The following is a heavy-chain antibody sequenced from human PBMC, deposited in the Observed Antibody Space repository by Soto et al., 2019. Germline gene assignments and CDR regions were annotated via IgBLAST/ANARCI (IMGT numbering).Heavy chain of an antibody. D-gene: IGHD6-6*01. J-gene: IGHJ5*02. CDR1: GGSFSCYY. Sequence: SETLSLTCAVYGGSFSCYYWSWIRQPPGKGLEWIGEINHSGSSNNNPYNKSRITISVNTSKTHSSQKLRSVTAADTAVYYCARVRRGQLVRYYNGIDPWGQGTLVTVSS. V-gene: IGHV4-34*01. CDR2: INHSGSS. CDR3: ARVRRGQLVRYYNGIDP.